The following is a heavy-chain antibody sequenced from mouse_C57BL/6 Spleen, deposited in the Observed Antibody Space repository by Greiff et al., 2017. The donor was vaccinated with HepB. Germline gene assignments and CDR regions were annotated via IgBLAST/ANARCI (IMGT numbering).Heavy chain of an antibody. CDR1: GFTFSSYG. CDR3: AREGYYYGSSYYYAMDY. D-gene: IGHD1-1*01. V-gene: IGHV5-6*01. Sequence: EVNLVESGGDLVKPGGSLKLSCAASGFTFSSYGMSWVRQTPDKRLEWVATISSGGSYTYYPDSVKGRFTISRDNAKNTLYLQMSSLKSEDTAMYYCAREGYYYGSSYYYAMDYWGQGTSVTVSS. J-gene: IGHJ4*01. CDR2: ISSGGSYT.